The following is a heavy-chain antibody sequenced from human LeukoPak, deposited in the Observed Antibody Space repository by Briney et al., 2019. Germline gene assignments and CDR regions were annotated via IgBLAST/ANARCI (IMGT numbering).Heavy chain of an antibody. CDR1: GGSISSSY. CDR3: ASAIAEDFYYYYMDV. D-gene: IGHD1-14*01. V-gene: IGHV4-59*01. J-gene: IGHJ6*03. CDR2: IYYSWST. Sequence: LQTLSLTCTVSGGSISSSYWTSIRQPPGKGLEWIGYIYYSWSTNYNPSLKSRVTISVDTSKNQFSLNLSSVTAADTAVYYCASAIAEDFYYYYMDVWGKGTTVTVSS.